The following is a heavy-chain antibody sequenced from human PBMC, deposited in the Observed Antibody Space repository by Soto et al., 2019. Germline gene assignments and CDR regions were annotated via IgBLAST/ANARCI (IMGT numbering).Heavy chain of an antibody. J-gene: IGHJ6*02. CDR2: ISGSGGST. D-gene: IGHD5-18*01. CDR1: GFTFSSYA. CDR3: AKAGRGYSYGPSCSYGMDV. V-gene: IGHV3-23*01. Sequence: EVQLLESGGGLVQPGGSLRLSCAASGFTFSSYAMSWVRQAPGKGLEWVSAISGSGGSTYYADSVKGRFTISRDNSKNTLYLQMNSLRAEDTAVYYCAKAGRGYSYGPSCSYGMDVWGQGTTVTVSS.